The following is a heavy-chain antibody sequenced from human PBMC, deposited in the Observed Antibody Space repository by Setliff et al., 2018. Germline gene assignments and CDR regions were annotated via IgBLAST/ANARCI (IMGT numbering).Heavy chain of an antibody. CDR2: VSGSGMTR. Sequence: PGGSLRLSCVVSGFTFSDHYMAWVRQAPGKGLQWVSSVSGSGMTRDYTDSVKGRFTVSRDSSQNKIHLQMDSLRAEDTGKYFCARADSDSYSPYYFDFWGQGVLVTVSS. J-gene: IGHJ4*02. V-gene: IGHV3-11*01. D-gene: IGHD2-21*01. CDR1: GFTFSDHY. CDR3: ARADSDSYSPYYFDF.